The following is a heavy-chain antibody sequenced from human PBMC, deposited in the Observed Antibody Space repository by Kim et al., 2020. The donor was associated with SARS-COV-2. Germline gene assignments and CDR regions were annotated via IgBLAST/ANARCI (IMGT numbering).Heavy chain of an antibody. J-gene: IGHJ5*02. V-gene: IGHV5-10-1*01. CDR2: A. CDR3: ARRGSSFWFDP. Sequence: ADYGPSHQGHVTISVDRSINTAYLHWGSLKASDTAIYYCARRGSSFWFDPWGQGTLVTVSS. D-gene: IGHD6-6*01.